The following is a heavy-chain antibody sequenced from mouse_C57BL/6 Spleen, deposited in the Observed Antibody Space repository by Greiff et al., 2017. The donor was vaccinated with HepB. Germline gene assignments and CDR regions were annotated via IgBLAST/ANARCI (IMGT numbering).Heavy chain of an antibody. CDR3: ARHYGSSYWRYFDV. Sequence: QVQLKESGPELVKPGASVKISCKASGYAFSSSWMNWVKQRPGKGLEWIGRIYPGDGDTNYNGKFKGKATLTADKSSSTAYMQLSSLTSEDSAVYFCARHYGSSYWRYFDVWGTGTTVTVSS. J-gene: IGHJ1*03. V-gene: IGHV1-82*01. CDR2: IYPGDGDT. D-gene: IGHD1-1*01. CDR1: GYAFSSSW.